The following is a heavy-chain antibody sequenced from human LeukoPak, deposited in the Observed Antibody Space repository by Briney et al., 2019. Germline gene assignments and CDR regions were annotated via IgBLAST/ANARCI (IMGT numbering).Heavy chain of an antibody. V-gene: IGHV1-18*01. Sequence: GASVKVSCKASGYTFTSYGISWVRQAPGQGLEWMGWISAYNGNTNYAQKLQGRVTMTTDTSTSTAYMELRSLRSDDTAVYYCARDRGGDYSNNNWFDPWGQGTLVTVSS. CDR2: ISAYNGNT. J-gene: IGHJ5*02. CDR1: GYTFTSYG. CDR3: ARDRGGDYSNNNWFDP. D-gene: IGHD4-11*01.